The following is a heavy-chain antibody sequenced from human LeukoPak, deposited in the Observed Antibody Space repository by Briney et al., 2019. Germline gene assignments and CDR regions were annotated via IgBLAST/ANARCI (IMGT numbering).Heavy chain of an antibody. CDR1: GFTLSSYA. CDR3: ARDQIAAAVAFDY. Sequence: GRSLRLSCAASGFTLSSYAMHWVRQAPGKGLEWVAVISYDGSNKYYADSVKGRFTISRDNSKNTLYLQMNSLRAEDTAVYYCARDQIAAAVAFDYWGQGTLVTVSS. V-gene: IGHV3-30-3*01. J-gene: IGHJ4*02. D-gene: IGHD6-13*01. CDR2: ISYDGSNK.